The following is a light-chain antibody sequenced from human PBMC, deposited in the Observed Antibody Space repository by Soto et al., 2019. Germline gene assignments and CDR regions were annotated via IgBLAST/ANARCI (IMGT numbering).Light chain of an antibody. CDR3: QQFDDYPFT. CDR1: QSVLYSSNNKNY. V-gene: IGKV4-1*01. CDR2: WAS. Sequence: DIVMTQSPDSLAVSLGERATINCKSSQSVLYSSNNKNYLAWYQQKPGQPPKLLIYWASTRESGVPDRFSGSGSGTDFTLTISSLQAEDVAVYYCQQFDDYPFTFGPGTKVDI. J-gene: IGKJ3*01.